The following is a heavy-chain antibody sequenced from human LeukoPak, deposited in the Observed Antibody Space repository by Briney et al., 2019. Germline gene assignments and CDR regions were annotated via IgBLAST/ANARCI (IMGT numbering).Heavy chain of an antibody. Sequence: GGSLRLSCAASGFTFSSYSMNWARQAPGKGLEWVSYISSSSSTIYYADSVKGRFTISRDNSKNTLYLQMNSLRAEDTAVYYCAKDLLGPYYYDSSGYLQGSYGMDVWGQGTTVTVSS. V-gene: IGHV3-48*01. J-gene: IGHJ6*02. CDR3: AKDLLGPYYYDSSGYLQGSYGMDV. CDR1: GFTFSSYS. CDR2: ISSSSSTI. D-gene: IGHD3-22*01.